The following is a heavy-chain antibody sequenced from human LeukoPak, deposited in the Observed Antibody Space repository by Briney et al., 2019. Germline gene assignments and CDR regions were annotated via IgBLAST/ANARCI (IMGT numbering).Heavy chain of an antibody. V-gene: IGHV1-2*02. Sequence: XVSXXXSGYTFTXYYMHWVRQAPGQGLEWMGWINPNSGGTNYAQKFQGRVTMTRDTSISTAYMELSRLRSDDTAVYYCARVASKTVDYYYYMDVWGKGTTVTVSS. CDR3: ARVASKTVDYYYYMDV. CDR2: INPNSGGT. CDR1: GYTFTXYY. D-gene: IGHD4-11*01. J-gene: IGHJ6*03.